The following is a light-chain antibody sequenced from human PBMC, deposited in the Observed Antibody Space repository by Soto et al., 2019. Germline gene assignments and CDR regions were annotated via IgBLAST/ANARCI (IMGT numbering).Light chain of an antibody. CDR2: QVS. V-gene: IGKV2-30*01. CDR1: QSLVYRDGNTY. Sequence: DVVMTQSPLSLPVTLGQPASISCRSSQSLVYRDGNTYLSWFQQGPGQSPRRLIYQVSNRDSGVQDRFSGSGSGTDFTLKISRVEAEDIAVYYCQQYGSSRITFGQATRLEI. CDR3: QQYGSSRIT. J-gene: IGKJ5*01.